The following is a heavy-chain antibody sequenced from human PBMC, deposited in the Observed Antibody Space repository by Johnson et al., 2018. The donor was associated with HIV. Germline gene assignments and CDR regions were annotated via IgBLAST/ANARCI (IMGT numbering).Heavy chain of an antibody. Sequence: MQLVESGGGLVQPGGSLRLSCAASRFTFSSYAMSWVRQAPGKGLEWVSAISGSGDSTYYADSVKGRFTISRDNSKNTLYLQMNSLRAEDTAVYYCASLGFDAFDIWGQGTMVTVSS. CDR3: ASLGFDAFDI. D-gene: IGHD5/OR15-5a*01. V-gene: IGHV3-23*04. CDR2: ISGSGDST. J-gene: IGHJ3*02. CDR1: RFTFSSYA.